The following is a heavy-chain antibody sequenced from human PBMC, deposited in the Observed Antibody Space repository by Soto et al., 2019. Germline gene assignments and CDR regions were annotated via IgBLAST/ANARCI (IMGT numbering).Heavy chain of an antibody. CDR1: GFTFSKYW. D-gene: IGHD2-2*02. V-gene: IGHV3-7*04. CDR2: MNQDGGEK. J-gene: IGHJ6*02. Sequence: LSLYFAAAGFTFSKYWMTGFRQTPGKGLEWVADMNQDGGEKYYVDSVKGRFTISRDNARTSLYLQMNSLRVEDTAVYYCARVDCSPSNCYNLYYGRDVWGQGTTVTVSS. CDR3: ARVDCSPSNCYNLYYGRDV.